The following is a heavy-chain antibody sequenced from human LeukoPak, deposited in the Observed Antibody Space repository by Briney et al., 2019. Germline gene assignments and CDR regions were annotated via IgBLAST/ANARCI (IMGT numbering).Heavy chain of an antibody. CDR2: IYHSGST. CDR1: GGSISSGGYS. Sequence: SQTLSLTCAVSGGSISSGGYSWSWLRQPPGKGLEWIGYIYHSGSTYYNPSLKSRVTISVDRSKNQFSLKLSSVTAADTAVYYCARGMVRGVTPPVLDYWGQGTLVTVSS. V-gene: IGHV4-30-2*01. CDR3: ARGMVRGVTPPVLDY. D-gene: IGHD3-10*01. J-gene: IGHJ4*02.